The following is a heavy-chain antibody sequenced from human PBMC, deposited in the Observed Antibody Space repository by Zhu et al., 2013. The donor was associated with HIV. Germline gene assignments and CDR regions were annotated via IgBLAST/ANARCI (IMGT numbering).Heavy chain of an antibody. D-gene: IGHD3-22*01. CDR2: IIPIFGTA. J-gene: IGHJ3*02. V-gene: IGHV1-69*06. Sequence: QVQLVQSGAEVKKPGSSVKVSCKASGGTFSSYAISWVRQAPGQGLEWMGGIIPIFGTANYAQKFQGRVTITADKSTSTAYMELSSLRSEDTAVYYCARVAPSGMIVVVHDAFDIWGQGTMVTVSS. CDR3: ARVAPSGMIVVVHDAFDI. CDR1: GGTFSSYA.